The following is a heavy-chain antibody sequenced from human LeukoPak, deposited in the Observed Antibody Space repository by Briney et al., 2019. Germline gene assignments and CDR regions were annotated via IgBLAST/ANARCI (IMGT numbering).Heavy chain of an antibody. CDR3: PRHSPLLWFGGPYYFDY. CDR2: IYHSGST. J-gene: IGHJ4*02. D-gene: IGHD3-10*01. CDR1: GYSISSGYY. V-gene: IGHV4-38-2*01. Sequence: PSETLSLTCAVSGYSISSGYYWGWIRQPPGKGLEWIGSIYHSGSTYYNPSLKSRVTISVDTSKNQFSLKLSSVTAADTAVYYCPRHSPLLWFGGPYYFDYWGQGTLVTVSS.